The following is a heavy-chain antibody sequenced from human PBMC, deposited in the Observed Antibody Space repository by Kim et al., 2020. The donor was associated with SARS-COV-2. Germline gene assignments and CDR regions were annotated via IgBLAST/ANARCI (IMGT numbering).Heavy chain of an antibody. CDR3: ARAAELVVVPADWYTLTYNWFDP. Sequence: ASVKVSCKASGYTFTGYYMHWVRQAPGQGLEWMGRINPNSGGTNYAQKFQGRVTMTRDTSISTAYMELSRLRSDDTAVYYCARAAELVVVPADWYTLTYNWFDPWGQGTLVTVSS. J-gene: IGHJ5*02. CDR2: INPNSGGT. V-gene: IGHV1-2*06. CDR1: GYTFTGYY. D-gene: IGHD2-2*01.